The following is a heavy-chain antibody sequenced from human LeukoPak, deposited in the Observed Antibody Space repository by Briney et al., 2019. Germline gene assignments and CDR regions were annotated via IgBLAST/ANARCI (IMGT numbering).Heavy chain of an antibody. V-gene: IGHV3-30*03. CDR3: AREHSHSNWFFDL. CDR1: GFTFSDYG. Sequence: GGSLRLSCVASGFTFSDYGIQWVRQAPGKGLEWVAVVAKDGGHKVYSDSVKGRLSISRDNSKNTAFLQMDSLRTEDAAVCFCAREHSHSNWFFDLWGPGTPVTVSS. D-gene: IGHD4-11*01. CDR2: VAKDGGHK. J-gene: IGHJ2*01.